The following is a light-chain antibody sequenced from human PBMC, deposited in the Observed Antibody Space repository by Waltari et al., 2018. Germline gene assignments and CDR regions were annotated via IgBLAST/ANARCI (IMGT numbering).Light chain of an antibody. CDR2: DAS. CDR1: QSVSSY. V-gene: IGKV3-11*01. CDR3: QQRSNWPLT. Sequence: EIVLTQSPATLSLSPGERATLSCRASQSVSSYVAWYQQKPGQAPRLLIYDASNMATGIPARFSGSGSVTDFTLTISSLEPEDFAVYYCQQRSNWPLTFGGGTKVEIK. J-gene: IGKJ4*01.